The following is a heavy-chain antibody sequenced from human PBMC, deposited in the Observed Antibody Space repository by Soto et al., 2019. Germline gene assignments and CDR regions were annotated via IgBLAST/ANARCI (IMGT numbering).Heavy chain of an antibody. D-gene: IGHD5-18*01. CDR1: GFTFNDYA. Sequence: EVQLLESGGGLVQPGGSLRLSCAASGFTFNDYAMTWVRQAPGKGLEWVSTVSGFGSSTYYADSVKGRFTISRDNSKNTLNLQMNSLRAEDTALYYCAKGAGYNYNYPSNYWGQGTLVTVSS. CDR2: VSGFGSST. CDR3: AKGAGYNYNYPSNY. V-gene: IGHV3-23*01. J-gene: IGHJ4*02.